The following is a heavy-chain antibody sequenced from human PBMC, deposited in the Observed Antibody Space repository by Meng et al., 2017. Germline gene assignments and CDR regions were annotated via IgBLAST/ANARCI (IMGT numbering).Heavy chain of an antibody. V-gene: IGHV3-23*01. CDR3: AKDSYSGSGSYPWGTFDI. D-gene: IGHD3-10*01. CDR1: GFTFSSFA. Sequence: GESLKISCAASGFTFSSFAMSWVRQAPGKGLEWVSGISGNGGGTFYADSVKGRFSLSRDNSKNTLYLQMSSLRAEDTAVYYCAKDSYSGSGSYPWGTFDIWGQGSMVTVSS. CDR2: ISGNGGGT. J-gene: IGHJ3*02.